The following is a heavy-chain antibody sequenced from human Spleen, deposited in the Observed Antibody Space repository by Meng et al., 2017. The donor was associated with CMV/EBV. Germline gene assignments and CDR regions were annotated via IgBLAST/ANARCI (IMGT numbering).Heavy chain of an antibody. CDR2: IYRGASST. CDR1: GFTFSTYA. V-gene: IGHV3-23*03. J-gene: IGHJ4*02. D-gene: IGHD2/OR15-2a*01. Sequence: GESLKISCAASGFTFSTYAMSWVRQAPGKGLEWVSVIYRGASSTYYADSVKGRFTISRDNSKNTLYLQMNSLRAEDTAVYYCAKDFYYFHYWGQGTLVTVSS. CDR3: AKDFYYFHY.